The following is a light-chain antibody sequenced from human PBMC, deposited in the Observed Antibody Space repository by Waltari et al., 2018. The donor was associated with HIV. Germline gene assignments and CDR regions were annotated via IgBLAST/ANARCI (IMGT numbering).Light chain of an antibody. CDR1: RNLLHSNGYNY. J-gene: IGKJ1*01. V-gene: IGKV2-28*01. CDR3: MQALHIPPA. CDR2: LGS. Sequence: DVVMTQSPLSLPVTAGEPASISCRSSRNLLHSNGYNYLHWYLQKPGQSPQLLIHLGSNRASGVPDRFSGSGSGTDFTLKITRVEAEDAGLYYCMQALHIPPAFGQGTKVEIK.